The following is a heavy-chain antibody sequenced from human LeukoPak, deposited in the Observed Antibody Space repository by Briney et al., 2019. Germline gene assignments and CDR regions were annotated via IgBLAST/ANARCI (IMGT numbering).Heavy chain of an antibody. V-gene: IGHV4-39*07. CDR3: ARDSSPPRNNWFDP. Sequence: PSETLSLTCTVSGGSISSSSYYWGWIRQPPGKGLEWIGSIYYSGSTYYNPSLKSRVTISVDTSKNQFSLKLSSVTAADTAVYYCARDSSPPRNNWFDPWGQGTLVTVSS. D-gene: IGHD6-13*01. J-gene: IGHJ5*02. CDR2: IYYSGST. CDR1: GGSISSSSYY.